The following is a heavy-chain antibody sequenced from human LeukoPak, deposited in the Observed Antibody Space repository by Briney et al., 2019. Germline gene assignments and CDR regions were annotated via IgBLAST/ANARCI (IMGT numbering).Heavy chain of an antibody. CDR2: IYYSGST. CDR3: ARHGSTDYFDY. V-gene: IGHV4-39*01. Sequence: PSETLSLTCAVSGGSVGSTTSFCGWIRQPPGKGLEWIGRIYYSGSTFYNPSLKSRVTISVDTSKNQLSLRLSSVTAADTAVYYCARHGSTDYFDYWGQGTLVTVSS. CDR1: GGSVGSTTSF. J-gene: IGHJ4*02. D-gene: IGHD2-2*03.